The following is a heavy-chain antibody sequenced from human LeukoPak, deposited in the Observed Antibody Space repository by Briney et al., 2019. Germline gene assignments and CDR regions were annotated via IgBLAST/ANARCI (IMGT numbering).Heavy chain of an antibody. CDR2: IYYSGST. CDR3: ASTYYYDSSGSNWFDP. J-gene: IGHJ5*02. V-gene: IGHV4-39*01. Sequence: SETLSLTGTVSGGSIGSSSYYWGWIRQPPGKGLEWIGSIYYSGSTYYNPSLKSRVTISVDTSKNQFSLKLSSVTAADTAVYYCASTYYYDSSGSNWFDPWGQGTLVTVSS. CDR1: GGSIGSSSYY. D-gene: IGHD3-22*01.